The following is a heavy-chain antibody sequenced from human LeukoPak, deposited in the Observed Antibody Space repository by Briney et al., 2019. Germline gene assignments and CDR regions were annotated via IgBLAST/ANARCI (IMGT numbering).Heavy chain of an antibody. Sequence: PGGSLRLSCAASGFTFSSHWMSWVRQAPGKGLEWVANIKQDGSEKYYVGSVKGRFTISRDNAKNSLYLQMNSLRAEHTAVYYRVREWCCGDSCYRIFDYWGQGTLVTVSS. CDR2: IKQDGSEK. CDR1: GFTFSSHW. CDR3: VREWCCGDSCYRIFDY. J-gene: IGHJ4*02. D-gene: IGHD2-21*01. V-gene: IGHV3-7*05.